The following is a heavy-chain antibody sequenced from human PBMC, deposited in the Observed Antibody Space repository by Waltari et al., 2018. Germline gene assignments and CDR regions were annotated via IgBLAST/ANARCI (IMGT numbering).Heavy chain of an antibody. Sequence: QVQLAQSGAEVKKPGASVTVSCKASGYTLTSHYLPWVRQAPGQGLEGMGRINPNSGDTNYARKFQDRVTMTRDTSVNTAYMVVGRLTSDDTAVYFCARESAFSTSWYPGFDPWGQGTLVTVAS. D-gene: IGHD2-2*01. CDR2: INPNSGDT. CDR3: ARESAFSTSWYPGFDP. V-gene: IGHV1-2*06. J-gene: IGHJ5*02. CDR1: GYTLTSHY.